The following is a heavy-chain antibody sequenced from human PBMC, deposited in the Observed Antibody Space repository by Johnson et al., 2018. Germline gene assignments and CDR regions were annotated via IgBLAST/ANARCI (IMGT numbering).Heavy chain of an antibody. V-gene: IGHV3-30*03. J-gene: IGHJ6*04. CDR3: AREKWGGSCHIMDV. D-gene: IGHD2-15*01. Sequence: QVQLVESGGGVVEPGRSLRLSCAASGFILSSKGMHWVRQAPGKGLEGVATMSFEGDNKYYAESVKGRFTISRDNSKNTLYLQMKSLRTEDTAVYYWAREKWGGSCHIMDVWGKGTTVIVSS. CDR1: GFILSSKG. CDR2: MSFEGDNK.